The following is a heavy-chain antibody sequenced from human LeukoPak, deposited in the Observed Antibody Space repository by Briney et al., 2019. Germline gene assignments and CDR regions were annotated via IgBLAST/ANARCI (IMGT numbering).Heavy chain of an antibody. CDR1: GGTFSSYA. Sequence: SVKVSCKASGGTFSSYAISWVRQAPGQGLEWMGGIIPIFCTANYAQKFQGRVTITAEESTSTAYMELSSLRYEDTAVYYCGSYYVWGSYRIENRAEYFQHWGQGTLVTVSS. CDR2: IIPIFCTA. V-gene: IGHV1-69*01. J-gene: IGHJ1*01. CDR3: GSYYVWGSYRIENRAEYFQH. D-gene: IGHD3-16*02.